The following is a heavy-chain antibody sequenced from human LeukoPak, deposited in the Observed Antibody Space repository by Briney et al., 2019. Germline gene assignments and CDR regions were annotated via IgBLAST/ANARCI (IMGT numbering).Heavy chain of an antibody. CDR1: GFTFSNAW. V-gene: IGHV3-15*01. J-gene: IGHJ1*01. Sequence: GGSLRLSCAASGFTFSNAWMSWVRQAPGKGLEWVGRIKSKTDGGTTDYAAPVKGRFTISRDDSKTTLYLQMNSLKTEDTAVYYCTTDVYYDFWSGYYSAEYFQHWGQGTLVTVSS. CDR3: TTDVYYDFWSGYYSAEYFQH. CDR2: IKSKTDGGTT. D-gene: IGHD3-3*01.